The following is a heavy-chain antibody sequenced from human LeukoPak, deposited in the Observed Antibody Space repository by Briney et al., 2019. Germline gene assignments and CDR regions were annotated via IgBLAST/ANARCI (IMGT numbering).Heavy chain of an antibody. CDR2: ISSSSYI. Sequence: GGSLRLSCAASGFTFSSYSMNWVRQAPGKGLEWVSSISSSSYIYYADSVKGRFTISRDNAKNSLYLQMNSLRAEDTAVYYCARDGPRSGCNDYWGQGTLVTVSS. J-gene: IGHJ4*02. CDR3: ARDGPRSGCNDY. CDR1: GFTFSSYS. D-gene: IGHD6-19*01. V-gene: IGHV3-21*01.